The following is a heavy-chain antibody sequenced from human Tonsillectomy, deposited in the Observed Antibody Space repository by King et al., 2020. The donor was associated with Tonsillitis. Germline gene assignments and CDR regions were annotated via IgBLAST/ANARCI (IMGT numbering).Heavy chain of an antibody. CDR2: IIPSFGVV. CDR1: GGTFYSYA. J-gene: IGHJ4*02. CDR3: AREPRHYDSSGYYTPSYFDN. Sequence: QLVQSGAEVGKPGSSVKVFCKASGGTFYSYAISWVRQAPGQGLEWRGGIIPSFGVVQYSQKFQGRLTITADKSTSTAYLELISLRSEDTAGYYCAREPRHYDSSGYYTPSYFDNWGQGTLLAVSS. D-gene: IGHD3-22*01. V-gene: IGHV1-69*17.